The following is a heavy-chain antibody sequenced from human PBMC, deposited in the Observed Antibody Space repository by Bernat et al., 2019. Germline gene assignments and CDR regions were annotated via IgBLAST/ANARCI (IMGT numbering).Heavy chain of an antibody. Sequence: EVQLVESGGVLVQPGGSLRLSCAASGFTFSSYWMHWVRQAPGKGPVWVSRINSDGSSTSYADSVKGRFTISRDNAKNTLYLQMNSLRAEDTAVYYCARDLGASEQWLSAFDIWGQGTMVTVSS. CDR3: ARDLGASEQWLSAFDI. CDR1: GFTFSSYW. V-gene: IGHV3-74*01. CDR2: INSDGSST. J-gene: IGHJ3*02. D-gene: IGHD6-19*01.